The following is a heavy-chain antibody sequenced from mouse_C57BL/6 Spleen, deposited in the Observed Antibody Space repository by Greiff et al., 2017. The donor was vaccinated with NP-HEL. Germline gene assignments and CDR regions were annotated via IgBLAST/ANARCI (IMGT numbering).Heavy chain of an antibody. CDR1: GYTFTDYY. Sequence: EVQLQQSGPELVKPGASVKISCKASGYTFTDYYMNWVKQSHGKSLEWIGDINPNNGGTSYNQKFKGKATLTVDKSSSTAYMELRSLTSEDSAVYYCARAYYYGSSYDYFDYWGQGTTLTVSS. CDR3: ARAYYYGSSYDYFDY. CDR2: INPNNGGT. J-gene: IGHJ2*01. V-gene: IGHV1-26*01. D-gene: IGHD1-1*01.